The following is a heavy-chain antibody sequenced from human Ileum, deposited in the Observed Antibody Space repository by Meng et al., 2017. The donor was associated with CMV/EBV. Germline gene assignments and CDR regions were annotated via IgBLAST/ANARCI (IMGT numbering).Heavy chain of an antibody. CDR1: GGPFSSYA. CDR3: ARMVVTVWFDP. J-gene: IGHJ5*02. Sequence: SGQASGGPFSSYAISWVRQAPGQGLEWMGGIIPIFGTANYAQKFQGRVTITTDESTSTAYMELSSLRSEDTAVYYCARMVVTVWFDPWGQGTLVTVSS. D-gene: IGHD4-23*01. CDR2: IIPIFGTA. V-gene: IGHV1-69*05.